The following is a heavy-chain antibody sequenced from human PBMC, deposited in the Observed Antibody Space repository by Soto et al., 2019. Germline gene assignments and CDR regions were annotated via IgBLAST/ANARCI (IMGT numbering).Heavy chain of an antibody. CDR2: IGGSGDT. V-gene: IGHV3-23*01. D-gene: IGHD1-26*01. CDR1: GLTFSTYA. Sequence: PGGSLRLSCAASGLTFSTYAMSWFRQAPGKGLEWVSAIGGSGDTFYADSVKGRFTISRDNSKNTLYLQMSSLRGEDTAVYYCAKDRRGATNLGRHFDYWGQGTLVTVSS. CDR3: AKDRRGATNLGRHFDY. J-gene: IGHJ4*02.